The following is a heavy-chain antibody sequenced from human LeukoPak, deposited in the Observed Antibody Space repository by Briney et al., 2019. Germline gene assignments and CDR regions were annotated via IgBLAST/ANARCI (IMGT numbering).Heavy chain of an antibody. D-gene: IGHD6-19*01. V-gene: IGHV3-15*01. J-gene: IGHJ4*02. CDR3: STDYLLDISGEWNFFDS. CDR1: GFNFTNAW. Sequence: PGGSLRLSCAASGFNFTNAWMSWVRQVPGGGLEWIGQIKTRDEGAATDYAAPVNGRFTILRDDSDNTLYLHMNSLKSDDTGVYYCSTDYLLDISGEWNFFDSWGQGTLVTVSS. CDR2: IKTRDEGAAT.